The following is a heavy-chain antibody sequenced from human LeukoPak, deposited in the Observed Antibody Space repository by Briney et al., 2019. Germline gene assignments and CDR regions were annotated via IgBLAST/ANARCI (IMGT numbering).Heavy chain of an antibody. CDR1: GYTFSSHG. V-gene: IGHV1-18*01. CDR2: ISAYNGNT. J-gene: IGHJ6*03. D-gene: IGHD6-6*01. Sequence: ASVKVSCKASGYTFSSHGVSWVRQAPGQGLEWMGWISAYNGNTNYAQKFQGSVTMTTDTSTSTAYMELRSLRSDDTAVYYCATHSTRIAVRPSDYYYYMDVWGKGTTVTVSS. CDR3: ATHSTRIAVRPSDYYYYMDV.